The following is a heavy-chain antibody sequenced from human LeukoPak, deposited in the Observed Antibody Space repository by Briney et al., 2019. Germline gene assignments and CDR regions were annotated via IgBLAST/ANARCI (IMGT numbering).Heavy chain of an antibody. J-gene: IGHJ4*02. CDR3: ARDDSSLSDY. Sequence: EASVKVSCKASGYIFFSFGISWVRQAPGQGLEWMGWISGDTGNTNYAQKLQGRVTMTTDTSTSTAYMELRSLRSDDTAVYYCARDDSSLSDYWGQGTLVTVSS. D-gene: IGHD6-13*01. CDR2: ISGDTGNT. CDR1: GYIFFSFG. V-gene: IGHV1-18*01.